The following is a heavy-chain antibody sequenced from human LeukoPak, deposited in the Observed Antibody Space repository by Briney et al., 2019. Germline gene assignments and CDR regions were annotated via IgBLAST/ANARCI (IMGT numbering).Heavy chain of an antibody. J-gene: IGHJ6*03. CDR1: GGTFSSYA. CDR2: IIPIFGTA. V-gene: IGHV1-69*06. CDR3: ARDLEGYYYYYMDV. Sequence: GASVKASCKASGGTFSSYAISWVRQAPGQGLEWMGGIIPIFGTANYAQKFQGRVTITADKSTSTAYMELSSLRSEDTAVYYCARDLEGYYYYYMDVWGKGTTVTVSS.